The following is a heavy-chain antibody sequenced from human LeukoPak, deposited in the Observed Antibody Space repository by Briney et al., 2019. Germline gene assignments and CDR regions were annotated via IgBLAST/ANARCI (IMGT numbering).Heavy chain of an antibody. D-gene: IGHD3-16*02. CDR1: GYSISSGYY. J-gene: IGHJ4*02. CDR3: ARISRDYVWGSYRYRNWDRFDY. Sequence: SETLSLTCAVSGYSISSGYYWGWIRQPPGKGLEWIGSIYHSGSTYYNPSLKSRVTISVDTSKNQFSLKLSSVTAADTAVYYCARISRDYVWGSYRYRNWDRFDYWGQGTLVTVSS. CDR2: IYHSGST. V-gene: IGHV4-38-2*01.